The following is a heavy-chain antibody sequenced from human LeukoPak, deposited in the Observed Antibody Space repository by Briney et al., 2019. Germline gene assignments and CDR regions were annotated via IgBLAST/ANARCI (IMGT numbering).Heavy chain of an antibody. CDR2: ISDSGDNP. Sequence: GGSLRLSCAASGFSFSDYAMSWVRQAPGKGLEWVSAISDSGDNPYYADSVKGRFTISRDNSENTLSLQMYSLRAEDTAVHYCAKDRGGSYFDFDFWGRGTLVTVSS. J-gene: IGHJ4*02. D-gene: IGHD1-26*01. V-gene: IGHV3-23*01. CDR1: GFSFSDYA. CDR3: AKDRGGSYFDFDF.